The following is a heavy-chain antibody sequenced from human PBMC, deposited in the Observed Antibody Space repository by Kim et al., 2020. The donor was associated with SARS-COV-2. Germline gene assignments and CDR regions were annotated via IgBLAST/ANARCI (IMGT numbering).Heavy chain of an antibody. CDR1: GYTFTGYY. CDR3: ARSEFIAVAGTSHY. Sequence: ASVKVSCKASGYTFTGYYMHWVRQAPGQGLEWMGWINPNSGGTNYAQKFQGRVTMTRDTSISTAYMELSRLRSDDTAVYYCARSEFIAVAGTSHYWGQGTLVTVSS. D-gene: IGHD6-19*01. CDR2: INPNSGGT. J-gene: IGHJ4*02. V-gene: IGHV1-2*02.